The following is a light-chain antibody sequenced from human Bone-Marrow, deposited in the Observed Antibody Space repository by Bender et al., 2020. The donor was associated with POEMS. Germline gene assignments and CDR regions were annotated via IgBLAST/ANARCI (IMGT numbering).Light chain of an antibody. CDR1: SSDVGGYTY. V-gene: IGLV2-11*01. J-gene: IGLJ3*02. Sequence: QSALTQPASVSGSPGQSVTISCTGSSSDVGGYTYVSWYQQHPDKAPKLIIYDVTRRPSGVPDRFSGSKSGNTASLTISGLQAEDEADYYCCSYAGTYTWVFGGGTKVTVL. CDR2: DVT. CDR3: CSYAGTYTWV.